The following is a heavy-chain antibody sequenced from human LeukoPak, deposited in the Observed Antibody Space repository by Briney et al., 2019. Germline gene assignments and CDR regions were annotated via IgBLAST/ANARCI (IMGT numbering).Heavy chain of an antibody. D-gene: IGHD2-2*01. CDR1: GFTFSSYA. Sequence: GGSLRLSCAASGFTFSSYAMSWVRQAPGKGLEWVSYISTSSSTIYYADSVKGRFTISRDNAKNSLFLQMNSLRAEDTAVYYCARVRSAANYFDYWGQGTLVTASS. CDR2: ISTSSSTI. J-gene: IGHJ4*02. V-gene: IGHV3-48*01. CDR3: ARVRSAANYFDY.